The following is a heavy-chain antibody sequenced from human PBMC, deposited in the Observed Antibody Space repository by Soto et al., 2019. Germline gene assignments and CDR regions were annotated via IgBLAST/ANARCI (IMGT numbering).Heavy chain of an antibody. D-gene: IGHD3-10*01. Sequence: SETLSLTCTVSGGSISSYYWSWIRQPPGKGLEWIGYIYYSGSTNYNPSLKSRVTISVDTSKNQFSLKLSSVTAADTAVYYCARLVRGAYYYYYGMDVWGQGTTVTVSS. V-gene: IGHV4-59*08. CDR1: GGSISSYY. J-gene: IGHJ6*02. CDR3: ARLVRGAYYYYYGMDV. CDR2: IYYSGST.